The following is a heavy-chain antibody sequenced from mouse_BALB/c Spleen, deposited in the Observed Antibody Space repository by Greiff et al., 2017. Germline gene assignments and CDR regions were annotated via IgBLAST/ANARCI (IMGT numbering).Heavy chain of an antibody. CDR2: INSNGGST. Sequence: EVMLVESGGGLVKPGGSLKLSCAASGFTFSSYGMSWVRQTPDKRLELVATINSNGGSTYYPDSVKGRFTISRDNAKNTLYLQMSSLKSEDTAMYYCAREEDVYYGFAYWGQGTLVTVSA. CDR1: GFTFSSYG. D-gene: IGHD2-1*01. CDR3: AREEDVYYGFAY. V-gene: IGHV5-6-3*01. J-gene: IGHJ3*01.